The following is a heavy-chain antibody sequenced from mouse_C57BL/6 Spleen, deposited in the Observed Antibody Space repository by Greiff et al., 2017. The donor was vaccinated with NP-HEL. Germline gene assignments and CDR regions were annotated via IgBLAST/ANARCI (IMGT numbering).Heavy chain of an antibody. D-gene: IGHD2-5*01. Sequence: VQLQQSGAELVRPGASVTLSCKASGYTFTDYEMHWVKQTPVHGLEWIGAIDPETGGTAYNQKFKGKAILTADKSSSTAYMELRSLTSEDSAVYYCTRDFYYSNYGFAYWGQGTLVTVSA. CDR3: TRDFYYSNYGFAY. CDR1: GYTFTDYE. CDR2: IDPETGGT. J-gene: IGHJ3*01. V-gene: IGHV1-15*01.